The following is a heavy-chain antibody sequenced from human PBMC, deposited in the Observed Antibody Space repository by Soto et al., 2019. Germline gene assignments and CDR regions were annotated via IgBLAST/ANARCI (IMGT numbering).Heavy chain of an antibody. D-gene: IGHD5-12*01. CDR2: ISNRGSPT. CDR3: ASQSSEWLLFAS. J-gene: IGHJ4*02. Sequence: GRSLRLSCAASGFTFSDYYMTWIRQAPGKGLEWVSYISNRGSPTYAESVKGRFSVSRDNARNSVYLQMNSLRAEDTAVYYCASQSSEWLLFASWGQGTLVTVSS. CDR1: GFTFSDYY. V-gene: IGHV3-11*04.